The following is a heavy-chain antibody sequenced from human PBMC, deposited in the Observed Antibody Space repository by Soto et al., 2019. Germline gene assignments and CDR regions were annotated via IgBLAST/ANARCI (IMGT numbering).Heavy chain of an antibody. CDR2: INPSGGST. J-gene: IGHJ4*02. CDR3: ARNDKSGLDY. Sequence: ASVKVSCKASGYSFTTYYIHWVRQAPGQGLEWMGMINPSGGSTSYAQKFQGRVTMTRDTSTSTVYMELSSLRSEDTAVYYCARNDKSGLDYWGQGNLVTVSS. D-gene: IGHD1-1*01. V-gene: IGHV1-46*01. CDR1: GYSFTTYY.